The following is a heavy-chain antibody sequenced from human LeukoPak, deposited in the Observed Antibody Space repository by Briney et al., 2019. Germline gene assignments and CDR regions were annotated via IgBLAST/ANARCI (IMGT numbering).Heavy chain of an antibody. CDR2: MNPVDSDT. CDR3: TRRYGRSGYSDY. D-gene: IGHD3-22*01. J-gene: IGHJ4*02. CDR1: GYSFTYYW. Sequence: RGESLKISCKGSGYSFTYYWVAWVRQMPGKGLEWMGIMNPVDSDTRYSPSFQGQVSISADKSINTAYLQWSSLKASDTAMYYCTRRYGRSGYSDYWGQGTLVTVSS. V-gene: IGHV5-51*01.